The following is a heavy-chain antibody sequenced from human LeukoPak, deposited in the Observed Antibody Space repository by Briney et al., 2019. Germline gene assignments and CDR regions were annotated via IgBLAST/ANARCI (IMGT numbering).Heavy chain of an antibody. CDR1: GYTFTSYD. CDR3: ARVTGSIDY. V-gene: IGHV1-8*01. D-gene: IGHD1-26*01. Sequence: GASVKVSCKASGYTFTSYDINWVRQATGQGLEWMGWINLKSGNTGYAQNFQGRLTVTRDTSINTAYMELSTLGSEDTAVYYCARVTGSIDYWGQGTLVTVSS. CDR2: INLKSGNT. J-gene: IGHJ4*02.